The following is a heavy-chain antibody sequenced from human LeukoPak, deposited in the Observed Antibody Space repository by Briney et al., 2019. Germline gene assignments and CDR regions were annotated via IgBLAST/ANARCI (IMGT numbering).Heavy chain of an antibody. CDR2: INPGDSDT. J-gene: IGHJ3*02. CDR3: ARLPNYYDTGGLAFDI. D-gene: IGHD3-22*01. V-gene: IGHV5-51*01. Sequence: GESLKISCKGSGYSFSNYWIGWVRQMPGKGLEWMGIINPGDSDTRYRPSLQGQVTISVDKSVTTAYLQWSSLKASGTAMYYCARLPNYYDTGGLAFDIWGQGTQVTVSS. CDR1: GYSFSNYW.